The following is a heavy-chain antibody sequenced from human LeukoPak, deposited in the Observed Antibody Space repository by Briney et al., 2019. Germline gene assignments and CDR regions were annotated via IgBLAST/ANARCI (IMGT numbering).Heavy chain of an antibody. CDR2: IYYSGST. J-gene: IGHJ6*03. Sequence: SETLSLTCTVSGGSISSYYWSWIRQPPGKGLEWVGYIYYSGSTNYNPSLKSRVTISVDTSKNQFSLNLSSVTAADTAVYYCARADYYYYYYDVWGKGTTVTVSS. V-gene: IGHV4-59*01. CDR1: GGSISSYY. CDR3: ARADYYYYYYDV.